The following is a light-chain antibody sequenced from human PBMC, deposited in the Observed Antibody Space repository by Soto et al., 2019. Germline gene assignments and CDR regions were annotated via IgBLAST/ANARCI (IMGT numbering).Light chain of an antibody. Sequence: EIVMTQSPATLSVSPVERATLSCRASQSVGSNLAWYQQKPGQAPRLLIYAASTRATGIPARFSGSGSGTEFTLTISSLQSEDFAVYYCQQYNNWSFGQGTRLEIK. CDR1: QSVGSN. J-gene: IGKJ5*01. CDR3: QQYNNWS. V-gene: IGKV3-15*01. CDR2: AAS.